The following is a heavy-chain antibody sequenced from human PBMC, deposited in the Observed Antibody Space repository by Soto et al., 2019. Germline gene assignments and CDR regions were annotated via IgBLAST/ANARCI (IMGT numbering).Heavy chain of an antibody. Sequence: GGSLRLSCTATGFTFGDYAMSWFRQAPGKGLEWVGFIRSKAYGGTTEYAASVKGRFTISRDDSKSIAYLQMNSLKTEDTAVYYCTRERYYDFWSGYPPYYYYYYMDVWGKGTTVTVSS. CDR3: TRERYYDFWSGYPPYYYYYYMDV. D-gene: IGHD3-3*01. CDR2: IRSKAYGGTT. J-gene: IGHJ6*03. CDR1: GFTFGDYA. V-gene: IGHV3-49*03.